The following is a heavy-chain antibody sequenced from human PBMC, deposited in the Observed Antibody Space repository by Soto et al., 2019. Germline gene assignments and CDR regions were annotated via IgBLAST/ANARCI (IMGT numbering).Heavy chain of an antibody. V-gene: IGHV3-23*01. D-gene: IGHD6-19*01. CDR3: AKLYSSGWYDY. J-gene: IGHJ4*02. CDR1: GFTFSTYA. CDR2: LTGSGGST. Sequence: GGSLRLSCAASGFTFSTYAMSWVRQAPGKGLEWVSTLTGSGGSTYYADSVKGRFTISRDNSKNTLYLQMNSLRAEDTAVYYCAKLYSSGWYDYWGQGTLVTVSS.